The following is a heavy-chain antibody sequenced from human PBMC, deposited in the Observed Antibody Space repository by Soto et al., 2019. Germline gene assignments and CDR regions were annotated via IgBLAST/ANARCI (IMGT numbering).Heavy chain of an antibody. D-gene: IGHD6-19*01. J-gene: IGHJ4*02. CDR1: GFIFSDYG. CDR3: AREGAVAGSQDF. CDR2: IWYDGSKK. Sequence: GGSLRLSCAASGFIFSDYGIHWVRQAPGKGLEWVALIWYDGSKKYYADSVKGRFTVSRDNINSTLYLEMNSLRVEDSAVYYCAREGAVAGSQDFWGQGTLVTVSS. V-gene: IGHV3-33*01.